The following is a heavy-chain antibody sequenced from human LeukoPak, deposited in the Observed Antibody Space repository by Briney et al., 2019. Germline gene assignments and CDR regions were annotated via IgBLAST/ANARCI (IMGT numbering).Heavy chain of an antibody. CDR3: AKHTFWSGYNFVDY. J-gene: IGHJ4*02. D-gene: IGHD3-3*01. CDR1: GFTFTSYA. CDR2: IGGDGGDT. V-gene: IGHV3-23*01. Sequence: GGSLRLSCATSGFTFTSYAMSWVRQAPGQGLEWGSSIGGDGGDTYYADSVKGRFTISRDNSKNTLYLQMNSLRAEDTAVYYCAKHTFWSGYNFVDYWGQGTLVTVSS.